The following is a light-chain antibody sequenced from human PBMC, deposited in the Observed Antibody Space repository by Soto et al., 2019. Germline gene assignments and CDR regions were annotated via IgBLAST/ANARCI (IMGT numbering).Light chain of an antibody. V-gene: IGKV1-12*01. CDR3: QQSYSTPRT. CDR2: ATD. J-gene: IGKJ1*01. CDR1: QVIDNW. Sequence: DSKMTESPSSLSASVGDRVSITCRASQVIDNWLAWYQQKPGKAPKLLIYATDTLQSGVTSRFSGSGSGTDFTLTISSLQPEDFATYYCQQSYSTPRTFGQGTKVDIK.